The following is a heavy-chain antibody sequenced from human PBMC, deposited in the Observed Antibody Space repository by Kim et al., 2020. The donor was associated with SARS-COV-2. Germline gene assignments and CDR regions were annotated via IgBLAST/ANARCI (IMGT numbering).Heavy chain of an antibody. CDR1: GGSFSNYY. J-gene: IGHJ4*02. CDR3: ARGTPVAGTDF. Sequence: SETLSLTCAVYGGSFSNYYWSWIRQPPGKGLEWIGEINHSGSTNYNPSLKSRVTISVDASKSQFSLKLTSVTAADTAVYYCARGTPVAGTDFWVQGTLAT. CDR2: INHSGST. D-gene: IGHD6-19*01. V-gene: IGHV4-34*01.